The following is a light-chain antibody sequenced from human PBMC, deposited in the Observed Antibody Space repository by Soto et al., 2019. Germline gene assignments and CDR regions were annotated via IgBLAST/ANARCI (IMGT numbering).Light chain of an antibody. CDR3: QHYYTTPYT. Sequence: DIVMTQSPDSLAVSLGERATINCKSSQTVFYGPNNKNYLAWYQQKPGQPPKLVIYWASTRESGVPDRFSGSGSGTNFTLTIRTLQAEDVAFYYCQHYYTTPYTLGRGTRLEIK. CDR1: QTVFYGPNNKNY. CDR2: WAS. V-gene: IGKV4-1*01. J-gene: IGKJ2*01.